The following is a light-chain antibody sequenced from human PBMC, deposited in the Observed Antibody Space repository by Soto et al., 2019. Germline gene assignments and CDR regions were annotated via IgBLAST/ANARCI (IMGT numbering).Light chain of an antibody. J-gene: IGKJ4*01. CDR3: MQALQMLT. CDR2: LGS. V-gene: IGKV2-28*01. Sequence: DFVMTQSPLSLPVTPGEPASISCRSSQSLLHSNGYNYLDWYLQKPGQSPQLLIYLGSNRASGVPDRFSGSGSGTDFTLKISRVEAEDVGVYYCMQALQMLTFGGGTKVEIK. CDR1: QSLLHSNGYNY.